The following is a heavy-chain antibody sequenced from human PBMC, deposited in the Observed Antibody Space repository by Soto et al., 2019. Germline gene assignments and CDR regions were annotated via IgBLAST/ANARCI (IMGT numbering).Heavy chain of an antibody. CDR2: IWYDGSNK. J-gene: IGHJ4*02. CDR3: ARDGSMTLTE. Sequence: QVELVEWGGGVVQPGRSLRISCAASGFTFTTYGMHWVRQAPGKGLEWVAHIWYDGSNKYYADSVKGRFTISRDNSKGTVLLQINRLRAEDTAVYYCARDGSMTLTEWGQGTLVTVSS. V-gene: IGHV3-33*01. D-gene: IGHD3-22*01. CDR1: GFTFTTYG.